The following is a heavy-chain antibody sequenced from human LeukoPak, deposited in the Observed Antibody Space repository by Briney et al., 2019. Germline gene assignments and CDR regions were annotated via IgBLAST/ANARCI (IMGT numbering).Heavy chain of an antibody. CDR1: GGSISSYY. CDR3: VRHVARAFDI. CDR2: IYYSGST. V-gene: IGHV4-59*01. J-gene: IGHJ3*02. Sequence: SETLSLTCTVSGGSISSYYWSWIRQPPGKGLEWIGYIYYSGSTNYNPSLKSRVTISVDTSKNQFPLKLSSVTAADTAVYSCVRHVARAFDIWGQGTKVTVSS.